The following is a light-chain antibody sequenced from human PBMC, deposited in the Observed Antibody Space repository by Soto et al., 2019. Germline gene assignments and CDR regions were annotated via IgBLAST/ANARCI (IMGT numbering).Light chain of an antibody. CDR2: GAS. V-gene: IGKV3-15*01. CDR3: HQGHNWPLT. J-gene: IGKJ2*01. CDR1: QSISSE. Sequence: EIVMTQSPATLSVSPGESATLSCRASQSISSELAWDQQKPGQPPRLLIYGASTRATGGPAGFTGSGSGSALTLTISGLQSEDFAVYYCHQGHNWPLTFGQGTRLEI.